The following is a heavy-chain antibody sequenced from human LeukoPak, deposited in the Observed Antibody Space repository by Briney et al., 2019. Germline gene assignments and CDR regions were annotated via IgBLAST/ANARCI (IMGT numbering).Heavy chain of an antibody. D-gene: IGHD3-10*01. V-gene: IGHV4-4*07. CDR3: ARSRTNPSGEVRGSDYYYYGMDV. CDR1: GGSISSYY. Sequence: PSETLSLTCTVSGGSISSYYWSWIRQPAGKGLEWIGRIYTSGSTNYNPSLKSRVTMSVDTSKNQFSLKLSSVTAADTAVYYCARSRTNPSGEVRGSDYYYYGMDVWGQGTTVTVSS. CDR2: IYTSGST. J-gene: IGHJ6*02.